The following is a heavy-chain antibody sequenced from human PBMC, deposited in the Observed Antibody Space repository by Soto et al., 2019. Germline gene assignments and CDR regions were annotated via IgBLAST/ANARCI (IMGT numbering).Heavy chain of an antibody. CDR1: GCTFSSYS. CDR2: IIPIFGTA. CDR3: ARCKYYYDSSGYYPNWFDP. V-gene: IGHV1-69*13. J-gene: IGHJ5*02. D-gene: IGHD3-22*01. Sequence: GASVKVSCKASGCTFSSYSISWVRQAPGQGLEWMGGIIPIFGTANFAQKFQGRVTITADESTSTAYMELSSLRSEDTAVYYCARCKYYYDSSGYYPNWFDPWGQGTLVTVSS.